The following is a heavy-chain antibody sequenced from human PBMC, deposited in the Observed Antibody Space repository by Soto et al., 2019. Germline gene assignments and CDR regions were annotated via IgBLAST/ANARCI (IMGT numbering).Heavy chain of an antibody. V-gene: IGHV1-69*13. J-gene: IGHJ5*02. D-gene: IGHD2-2*02. CDR3: ASSFCSSTRCYKWGVGYNWFDT. Sequence: GASVKVSCKASGGTFSSYAISWVRQAPGQGLEWMGGIIPIFGTANYAQKFQGRVTITADESTSTAYMELSSLRSEDTAVYYCASSFCSSTRCYKWGVGYNWFDTWGQGTLVTVSS. CDR2: IIPIFGTA. CDR1: GGTFSSYA.